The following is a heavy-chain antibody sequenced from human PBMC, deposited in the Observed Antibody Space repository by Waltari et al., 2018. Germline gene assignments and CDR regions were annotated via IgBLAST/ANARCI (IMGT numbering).Heavy chain of an antibody. CDR3: ASENRYYDFWSGHYTLFDY. J-gene: IGHJ4*02. V-gene: IGHV4-34*01. CDR1: GGSFSGYY. D-gene: IGHD3-3*01. Sequence: QVQLQQWGAGLLKPSETLSLTCAVYGGSFSGYYWSWIRQPPGKGLEWIGEINHSGSTNYNPSLKSRVTISVDTSKNQFSLKLSSVTDADTAVYYCASENRYYDFWSGHYTLFDYWGQGTLVTVSS. CDR2: INHSGST.